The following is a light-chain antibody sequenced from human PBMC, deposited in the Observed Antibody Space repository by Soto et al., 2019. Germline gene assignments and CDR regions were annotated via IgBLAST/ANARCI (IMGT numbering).Light chain of an antibody. Sequence: QSVLTQPPSVSAAPGQKVTISCSGSSSNIGNNYVSWYQQLPGTAPKLLIYENNQRLSGIPDRFSGSKSGTSATLGITGLQTGDEVDYYCGAWDTSLSARVFGGGTKLTVL. CDR2: ENN. V-gene: IGLV1-51*02. CDR1: SSNIGNNY. CDR3: GAWDTSLSARV. J-gene: IGLJ3*02.